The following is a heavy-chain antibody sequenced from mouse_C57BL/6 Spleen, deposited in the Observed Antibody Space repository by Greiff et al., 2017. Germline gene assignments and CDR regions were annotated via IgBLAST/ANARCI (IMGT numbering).Heavy chain of an antibody. CDR1: GYAFSSSW. Sequence: QVQLQQSGPELVKPGASVKISCKASGYAFSSSWMNWVKQRPGKGLEWIGRIYPGDGDTNYNGKFKGKATLTADKSSSTAYMQLSSLTSEDSAVYFCARRYEDAMDYCGQGTSVTVSS. V-gene: IGHV1-82*01. J-gene: IGHJ4*01. CDR2: IYPGDGDT. D-gene: IGHD1-1*01. CDR3: ARRYEDAMDY.